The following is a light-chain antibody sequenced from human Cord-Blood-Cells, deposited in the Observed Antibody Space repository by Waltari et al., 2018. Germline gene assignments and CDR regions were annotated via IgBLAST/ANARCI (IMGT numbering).Light chain of an antibody. CDR2: DAS. V-gene: IGKV1-5*01. Sequence: DIQMTQSPSTLSASVGDRVTITCRASQSISSWLAWYQQKPGKAPKLLVYDASSLESGVPTGFRGSGSGTEFTLTIRSLQPDVFATYYCQQRVTFGPGTKVDIK. CDR3: QQRVT. J-gene: IGKJ3*01. CDR1: QSISSW.